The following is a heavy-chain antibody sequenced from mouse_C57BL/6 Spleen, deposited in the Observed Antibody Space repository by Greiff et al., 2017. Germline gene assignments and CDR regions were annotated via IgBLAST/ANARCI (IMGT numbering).Heavy chain of an antibody. CDR1: GFSLTSSG. Sequence: QVQLQQSGPGLVQPSQSLSITCTVSGFSLTSSGVHWVRQYPGKGLAWLGVIWRGGSTDYNAAFMTRLSITKDNSKSQVFFRMNSLQADDTDIYYCAKGGLLRGFAYWGQGTLVTVAA. CDR3: AKGGLLRGFAY. V-gene: IGHV2-5*01. D-gene: IGHD2-3*01. J-gene: IGHJ3*01. CDR2: IWRGGST.